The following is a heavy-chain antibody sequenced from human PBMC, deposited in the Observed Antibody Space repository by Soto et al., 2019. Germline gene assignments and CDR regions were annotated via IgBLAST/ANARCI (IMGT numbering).Heavy chain of an antibody. CDR1: GGSVGSGGSF. D-gene: IGHD2-21*01. J-gene: IGHJ4*02. V-gene: IGHV4-39*01. CDR3: ARLGWGNGDSDY. Sequence: SETRSVRSAVSGGSVGSGGSFWGWIRQAPGKGLEWIASILYTGTTSYNSSLKSRVAISVDTSKNQFSLKLNSVTAADTAVYYCARLGWGNGDSDYWGQGTLVTVSS. CDR2: ILYTGTT.